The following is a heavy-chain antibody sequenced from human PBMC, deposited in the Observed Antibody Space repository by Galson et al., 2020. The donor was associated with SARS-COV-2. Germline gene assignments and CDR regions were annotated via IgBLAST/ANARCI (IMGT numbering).Heavy chain of an antibody. V-gene: IGHV3-11*01. J-gene: IGHJ5*02. CDR2: IKNGGDTI. CDR3: ARESWGSLDP. D-gene: IGHD3-16*01. CDR1: GFIFSDAH. Sequence: GESLKISCAASGFIFSDAHMTWIRQAPGKGLEWISYIKNGGDTIYYADSVKGRFTMSRDNANNLLYLQMNSLRVEDTAMYYCARESWGSLDPWGQGTLVTV.